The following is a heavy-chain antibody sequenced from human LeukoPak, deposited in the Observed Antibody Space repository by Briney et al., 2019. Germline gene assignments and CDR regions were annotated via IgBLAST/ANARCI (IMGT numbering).Heavy chain of an antibody. J-gene: IGHJ4*02. CDR3: ARGGLGIFGDGRVVRGETGY. D-gene: IGHD3-10*01. CDR2: INPNSGGT. CDR1: GYTFTGYY. V-gene: IGHV1-2*02. Sequence: ASVKVSCKASGYTFTGYYMHWVRQAPGQGLEWMGWINPNSGGTNYAQKFQGRVTMTRDTSISTAYMELSRLRSDDTAVYYCARGGLGIFGDGRVVRGETGYWGQGTLVTVSS.